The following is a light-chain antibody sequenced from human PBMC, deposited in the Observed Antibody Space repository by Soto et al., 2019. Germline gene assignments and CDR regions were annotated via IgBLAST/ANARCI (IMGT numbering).Light chain of an antibody. V-gene: IGKV4-1*01. CDR3: QQYYGTPLT. Sequence: DIVMTQSPDSLAVSLGERATINCKSSQSVLYSSNNNNYLAWYQQKPGQPPKLLIYWASMRQSGVPDRFSGSGSGTDFPLTIRSLQAEDVAVYYCQQYYGTPLTFGGGTTVEIK. J-gene: IGKJ4*01. CDR1: QSVLYSSNNNNY. CDR2: WAS.